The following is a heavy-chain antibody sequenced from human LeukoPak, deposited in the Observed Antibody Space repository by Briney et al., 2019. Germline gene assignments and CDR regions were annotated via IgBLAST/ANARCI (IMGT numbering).Heavy chain of an antibody. CDR1: GFTFDDYG. V-gene: IGHV3-74*01. CDR3: ARESIDYSDSRAAFDI. D-gene: IGHD3-22*01. CDR2: INYDGGRT. J-gene: IGHJ3*02. Sequence: GGSLRLSCAASGFTFDDYGLSWVRQAPGKGLEWVSRINYDGGRTNYADSVKGRFTISRDNAKNTLYLQMNSLRAEDTAVYYCARESIDYSDSRAAFDIWGQGTMVTVSS.